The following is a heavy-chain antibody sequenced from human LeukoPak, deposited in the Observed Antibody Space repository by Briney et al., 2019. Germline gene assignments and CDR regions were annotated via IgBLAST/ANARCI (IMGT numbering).Heavy chain of an antibody. CDR3: AELGITMIGGV. D-gene: IGHD3-10*02. CDR1: GFTFDDYA. Sequence: GGSLRLSCAASGFTFDDYAMHWVRQAPGKGLEWVSSISWNRGSMGYADSVKGRFTISRDNAKNSLYLQMNSLRAEDTAVYYCAELGITMIGGVWGKGTTVTISS. CDR2: ISWNRGSM. V-gene: IGHV3-9*01. J-gene: IGHJ6*04.